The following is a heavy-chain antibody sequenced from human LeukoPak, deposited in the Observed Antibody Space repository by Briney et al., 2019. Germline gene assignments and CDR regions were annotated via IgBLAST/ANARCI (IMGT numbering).Heavy chain of an antibody. CDR3: ARGGGSVSYYARHYYYYGMDV. V-gene: IGHV4-34*01. D-gene: IGHD3-10*01. Sequence: PETLSLTCAVDGGSSSGYYWSWIRHPPGKGLEWIEEINHSGSTNYNPSLKSRVTISVDTSKNQFSLKLSSVTAADTAVYYCARGGGSVSYYARHYYYYGMDVWGQGTTVTVSS. CDR2: INHSGST. CDR1: GGSSSGYY. J-gene: IGHJ6*02.